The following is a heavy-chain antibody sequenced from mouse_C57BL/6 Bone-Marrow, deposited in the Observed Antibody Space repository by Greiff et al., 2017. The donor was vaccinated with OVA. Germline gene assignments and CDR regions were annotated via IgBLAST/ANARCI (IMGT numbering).Heavy chain of an antibody. V-gene: IGHV5-15*01. CDR2: ISNLAYSI. J-gene: IGHJ1*03. D-gene: IGHD1-1*01. CDR3: ARHRNYGWYFDV. Sequence: EVQRVESGGGLVQPGGSLKLSCAASGFTFSDYGMAWVRQAPRKGPEWVAFISNLAYSIYYADTVTGRFTISRENAKNTLYLEMSSLRSEDTAMYYCARHRNYGWYFDVWGTGTTVTVSS. CDR1: GFTFSDYG.